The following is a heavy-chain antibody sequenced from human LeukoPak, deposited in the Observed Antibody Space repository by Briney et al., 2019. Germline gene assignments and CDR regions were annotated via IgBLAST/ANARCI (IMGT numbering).Heavy chain of an antibody. CDR1: GFTFSRYA. Sequence: GGSLRLSCAASGFTFSRYAMSWVRQAPGKGLEWVSAISGSGGSTYYADSVKGRFTISRDNSKNTLYLQMNSLRAEDTAVYYCANCAAGTGIFDYWGQGTLVTVSS. J-gene: IGHJ4*02. D-gene: IGHD6-19*01. CDR2: ISGSGGST. V-gene: IGHV3-23*01. CDR3: ANCAAGTGIFDY.